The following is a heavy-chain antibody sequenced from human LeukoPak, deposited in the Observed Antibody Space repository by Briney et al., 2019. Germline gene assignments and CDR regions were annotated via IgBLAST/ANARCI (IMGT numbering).Heavy chain of an antibody. CDR2: ITAIGANT. D-gene: IGHD1-26*01. Sequence: GGSLRLSCAASGFTFSNYAMSWVRQAPGKGLDWVSTITAIGANTYYADSVKGRFTISRDNSKNPLYLQMNSLRAEDTAVYYCAKDLSGSYMFDYWGQGTLVTVSS. CDR3: AKDLSGSYMFDY. CDR1: GFTFSNYA. J-gene: IGHJ4*02. V-gene: IGHV3-23*01.